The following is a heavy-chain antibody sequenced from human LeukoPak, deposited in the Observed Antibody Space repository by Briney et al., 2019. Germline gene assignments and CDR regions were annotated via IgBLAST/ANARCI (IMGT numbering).Heavy chain of an antibody. CDR2: ISSAGTT. Sequence: LAGGSLRLSCAASGFTVISSYMSWVRQAPGKGLEWVSIISSAGTTYYADSVKGRFTISRDNSKNTVYLQVNSLRDEDTAVYYCARDLEAANTYYFDYWGQGTMVTVSS. D-gene: IGHD6-13*01. CDR3: ARDLEAANTYYFDY. CDR1: GFTVISSY. V-gene: IGHV3-66*01. J-gene: IGHJ4*02.